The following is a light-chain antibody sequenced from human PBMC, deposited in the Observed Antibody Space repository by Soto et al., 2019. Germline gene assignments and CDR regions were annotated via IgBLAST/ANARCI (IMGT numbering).Light chain of an antibody. V-gene: IGLV2-14*01. CDR1: SSDVGDYNY. CDR2: DVS. CDR3: SSYTISSTLV. Sequence: QSALTQPASVSGSPGQSITISCTGTSSDVGDYNYVSWYQQHPGKAPKVMIYDVSNRPSGVSNRFSGSKSGNTASLTISGLQAEDEADYYCSSYTISSTLVFGTGTKVTVL. J-gene: IGLJ1*01.